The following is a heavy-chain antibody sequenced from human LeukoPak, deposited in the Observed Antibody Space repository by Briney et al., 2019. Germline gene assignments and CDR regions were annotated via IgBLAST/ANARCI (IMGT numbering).Heavy chain of an antibody. CDR2: TYYRSKWYY. CDR3: AQSYSFRLGPESYYYFYVDV. V-gene: IGHV6-1*01. J-gene: IGHJ6*03. CDR1: GASVSSNSDT. D-gene: IGHD3-16*01. Sequence: SPTLSLTFAFSGASVSSNSDTWNWVRQSPSRGLEWLGSTYYRSKWYYDYATSVNGLITITADTSKNQFSLQMSSVTSEDTAVYDWAQSYSFRLGPESYYYFYVDVWGKGTTITVSS.